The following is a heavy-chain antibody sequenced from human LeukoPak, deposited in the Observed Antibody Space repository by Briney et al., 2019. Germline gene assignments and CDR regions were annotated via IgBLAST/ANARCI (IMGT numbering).Heavy chain of an antibody. Sequence: GGSLRLSCATSGFTFSSYGMNWVRQAPGKGLEWVSSISSSSGYISYADSVKDRFTISRDNAENSLSLQMNSLRAEDTAVYYCARGRGYSSSSTDMDVWGPGTTVTVSS. CDR1: GFTFSSYG. CDR2: ISSSSGYI. J-gene: IGHJ6*02. V-gene: IGHV3-21*01. CDR3: ARGRGYSSSSTDMDV. D-gene: IGHD6-13*01.